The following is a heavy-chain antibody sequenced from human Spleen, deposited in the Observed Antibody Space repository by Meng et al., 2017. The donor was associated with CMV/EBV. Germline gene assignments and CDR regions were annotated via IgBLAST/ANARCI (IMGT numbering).Heavy chain of an antibody. D-gene: IGHD6-13*01. CDR1: GFAFSSLW. V-gene: IGHV3-7*03. J-gene: IGHJ4*02. CDR2: INQDGSQK. Sequence: GGSLRLSCVASGFAFSSLWMGWVRQAPGKGLEWVANINQDGSQKKYLDSVKVRFTISRDNAKNSLYLQMYSLRAEDTAVYYCAKTYPLEPIAVAGNPSDYWGQGALVTVSS. CDR3: AKTYPLEPIAVAGNPSDY.